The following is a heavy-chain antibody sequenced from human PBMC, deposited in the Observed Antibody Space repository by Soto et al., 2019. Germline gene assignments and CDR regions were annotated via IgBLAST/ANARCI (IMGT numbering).Heavy chain of an antibody. CDR3: ARDGSGSLRFDY. J-gene: IGHJ4*02. CDR2: IIPIFGTA. CDR1: GGTFSSYA. D-gene: IGHD1-26*01. V-gene: IGHV1-69*13. Sequence: SVKVSCKASGGTFSSYAISWVRQAPGQGLEWMGGIIPIFGTANYAQKFQGRVTITADESTSTAYMELSSLRSEDTAVYYCARDGSGSLRFDYWGRGTLVTVSS.